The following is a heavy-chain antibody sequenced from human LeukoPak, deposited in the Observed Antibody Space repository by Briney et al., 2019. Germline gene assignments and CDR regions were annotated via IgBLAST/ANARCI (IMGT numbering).Heavy chain of an antibody. Sequence: SETQSLTCAVYGGSFSGYYWSWIRQPPGKGLEWIGEINHSGSTNYNPSLKSRVTISVDTSKNQFSLKLSSVTAADTAVYYCARGDRGYDSSGYYCFDYWGQGTLVTVSS. CDR3: ARGDRGYDSSGYYCFDY. D-gene: IGHD3-22*01. CDR1: GGSFSGYY. CDR2: INHSGST. J-gene: IGHJ4*02. V-gene: IGHV4-34*01.